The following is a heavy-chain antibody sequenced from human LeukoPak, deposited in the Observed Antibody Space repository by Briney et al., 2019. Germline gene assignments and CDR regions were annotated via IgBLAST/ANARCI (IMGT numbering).Heavy chain of an antibody. D-gene: IGHD1-7*01. J-gene: IGHJ4*02. CDR3: ARDGYNWNSGFDY. CDR2: IYYSGST. Sequence: PSETLSLTCTVSGGSISSGGYYWRWIRQHPGKGMEWIGYIYYSGSTYYNPSLKSRVTISVDTSKNQFSLKLSSVTAADTAVYYCARDGYNWNSGFDYWGQGTLVTVSS. V-gene: IGHV4-31*03. CDR1: GGSISSGGYY.